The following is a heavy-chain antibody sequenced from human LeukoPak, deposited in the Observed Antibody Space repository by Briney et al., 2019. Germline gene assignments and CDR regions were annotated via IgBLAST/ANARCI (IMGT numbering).Heavy chain of an antibody. V-gene: IGHV4-38-2*02. J-gene: IGHJ3*02. CDR1: GYSISSGYY. CDR3: ARLERSGSSGSPI. CDR2: IHHSERP. D-gene: IGHD6-19*01. Sequence: ASETLSLTCTVSGYSISSGYYWGWIRQPPGKGLEWIGSIHHSERPSYNPSLKSRVTISLDTSKNQFSLRLTSVTAADTAVYYCARLERSGSSGSPIWGQGTMVTVS.